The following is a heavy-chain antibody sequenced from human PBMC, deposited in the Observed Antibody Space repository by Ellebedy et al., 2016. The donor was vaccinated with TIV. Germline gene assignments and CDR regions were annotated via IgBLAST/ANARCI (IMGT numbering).Heavy chain of an antibody. Sequence: ASVKVSCXTSGYSFTSYYMHWVRHAPGQGLEWMGLIHPSDGRTSYAQKFQGRVILTRDTSTRTFYMELYSLRSEDTAVYYCARDSERGDDGWFDPWGQGTLVTVSS. CDR3: ARDSERGDDGWFDP. CDR2: IHPSDGRT. V-gene: IGHV1-46*01. J-gene: IGHJ5*02. D-gene: IGHD4-17*01. CDR1: GYSFTSYY.